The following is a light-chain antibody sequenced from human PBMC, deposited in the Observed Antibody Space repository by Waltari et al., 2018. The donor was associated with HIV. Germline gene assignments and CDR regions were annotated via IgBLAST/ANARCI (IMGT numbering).Light chain of an antibody. CDR3: MIWHSSAWV. V-gene: IGLV5-45*02. Sequence: QAVLTQPSSLSASPGASASLTCTLRSGINVGTYRIYCYQQKPGIPPHYLLRYKSDSDKQQGSGVPSRFSGSKDASANAGILLISGLQSEDEADYYCMIWHSSAWVFGGGTKLTVL. J-gene: IGLJ3*02. CDR2: YKSDSDK. CDR1: SGINVGTYR.